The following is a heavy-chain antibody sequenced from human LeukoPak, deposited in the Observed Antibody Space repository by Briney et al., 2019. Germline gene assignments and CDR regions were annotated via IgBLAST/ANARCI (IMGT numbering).Heavy chain of an antibody. CDR1: GGTFSSYA. J-gene: IGHJ3*02. D-gene: IGHD3-22*01. Sequence: ASVKVSCKASGGTFSSYAISWVRQAPGQGLEWMGGIIPIFGTANYAQKFQGRVTITTDESTSTAYMELRSLRSEDTAVYYCAREWTHYDSSGYKKNAFDIWGQGTMVTVSS. V-gene: IGHV1-69*05. CDR2: IIPIFGTA. CDR3: AREWTHYDSSGYKKNAFDI.